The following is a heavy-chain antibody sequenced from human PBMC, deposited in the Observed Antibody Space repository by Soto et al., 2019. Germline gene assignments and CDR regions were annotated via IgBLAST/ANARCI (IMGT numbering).Heavy chain of an antibody. Sequence: EVLLLESGGGLVQPGGSLRLSCAASGFTFSRYAMTWVRQAPGKGLEWVSAIDDSGGSTYYADSVKGRFTVSRDNSKNTLWLQRNSLRDEDTAVYYCAKARPAGDNWGQGTLVTVSS. CDR1: GFTFSRYA. V-gene: IGHV3-23*01. CDR3: AKARPAGDN. J-gene: IGHJ1*01. CDR2: IDDSGGST. D-gene: IGHD2-2*01.